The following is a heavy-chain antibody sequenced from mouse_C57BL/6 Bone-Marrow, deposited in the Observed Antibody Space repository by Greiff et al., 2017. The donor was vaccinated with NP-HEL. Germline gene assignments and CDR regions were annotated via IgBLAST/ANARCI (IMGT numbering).Heavy chain of an antibody. CDR3: ARRDYYGSSYWYFDG. CDR2: IYPGSGST. D-gene: IGHD1-1*01. V-gene: IGHV1-55*01. J-gene: IGHJ1*03. Sequence: VKLQQPGAELVKPGASVKMSCKASGYTFTSYWITWVKQRPGQGLEWIGDIYPGSGSTNYNEKFKSKATLTVDTSSSTAYMQLSSLTSEDSAVYYCARRDYYGSSYWYFDGWGTGTTVTVSS. CDR1: GYTFTSYW.